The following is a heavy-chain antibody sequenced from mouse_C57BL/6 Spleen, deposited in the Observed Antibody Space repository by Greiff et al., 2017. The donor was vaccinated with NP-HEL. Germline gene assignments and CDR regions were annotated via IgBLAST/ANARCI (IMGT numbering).Heavy chain of an antibody. D-gene: IGHD2-3*01. CDR2: IDPSDSYT. CDR1: GYTFTSYW. Sequence: QVQLQQPGAELVMPGASVKLSCKASGYTFTSYWMHWVKQRPGQGLEWIGEIDPSDSYTNYNQKFKGKSTLTVDKSSSTAYMQLSSLTSEDSAVYYYARFDGYYFDYWGQGTTLTVSS. J-gene: IGHJ2*01. CDR3: ARFDGYYFDY. V-gene: IGHV1-69*01.